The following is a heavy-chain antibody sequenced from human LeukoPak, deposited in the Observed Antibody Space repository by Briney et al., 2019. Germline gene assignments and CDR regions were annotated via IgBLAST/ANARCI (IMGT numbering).Heavy chain of an antibody. Sequence: SETLSLTCTVSGGSISSYYWSWIRQPPGKGLEWIGYIYYSGSTNYNPSLKSRVSISVDTSKNQFSLKLSSVTAADTAVYYCARVRTYYDFWSGYWEFDYWGQGTLVTVSS. CDR1: GGSISSYY. D-gene: IGHD3-3*01. CDR2: IYYSGST. V-gene: IGHV4-59*01. CDR3: ARVRTYYDFWSGYWEFDY. J-gene: IGHJ4*02.